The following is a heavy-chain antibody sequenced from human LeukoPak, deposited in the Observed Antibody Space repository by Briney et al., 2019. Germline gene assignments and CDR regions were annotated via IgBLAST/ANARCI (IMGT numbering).Heavy chain of an antibody. V-gene: IGHV1-18*01. CDR1: GYTFTSYG. J-gene: IGHJ4*02. CDR3: ARDWTGYYDSSGYYYDY. Sequence: ASMKVSCKASGYTFTSYGISWVRQAPGQGLEWMGWISAYNGNTNYAQKLQGRVTMTTDTSTSTAYMELRSLRSDDTAVYYCARDWTGYYDSSGYYYDYWGQGTLVTVSS. CDR2: ISAYNGNT. D-gene: IGHD3-22*01.